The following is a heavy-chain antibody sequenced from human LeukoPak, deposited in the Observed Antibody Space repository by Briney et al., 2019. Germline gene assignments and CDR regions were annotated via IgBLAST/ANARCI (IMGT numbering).Heavy chain of an antibody. J-gene: IGHJ4*02. CDR2: IKQDGSEK. CDR1: GFIFSSYW. V-gene: IGHV3-7*01. CDR3: ARHLCSSGSCHFDY. D-gene: IGHD2-15*01. Sequence: GGSLRLSCSASGFIFSSYWMTWVRQAPGKGLEWVANIKQDGSEKYYVDSVKGRFTISRDNTKNSLYLQMNSLRAEDTAVYYCARHLCSSGSCHFDYWGQGTLVTVSS.